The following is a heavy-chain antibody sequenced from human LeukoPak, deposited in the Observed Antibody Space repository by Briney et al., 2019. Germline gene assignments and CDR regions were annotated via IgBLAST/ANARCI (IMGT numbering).Heavy chain of an antibody. D-gene: IGHD5-18*01. V-gene: IGHV4-59*01. Sequence: PSETLYLTCTVSGGSISSYYWSWIRQPPGKGLEWIGYIYYSGSTNYNPSLKSRVTISVDTSKNQLSLKVSSVTAADTAVYYCARGYSYGFSWGQGTLVTVSS. CDR2: IYYSGST. CDR3: ARGYSYGFS. J-gene: IGHJ5*02. CDR1: GGSISSYY.